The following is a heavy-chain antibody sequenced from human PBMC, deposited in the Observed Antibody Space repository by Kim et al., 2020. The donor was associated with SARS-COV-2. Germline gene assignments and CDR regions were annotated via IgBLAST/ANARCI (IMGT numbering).Heavy chain of an antibody. CDR3: ARHVIGGKRAFDI. CDR1: GGSISSSSYY. V-gene: IGHV4-39*01. CDR2: IYYSGST. D-gene: IGHD3-16*01. Sequence: SETLSLTCTVSGGSISSSSYYWGWIRQPPGKGLEWIGSIYYSGSTYYNPSLKSRVTISVDTSKNQFSLKLSSVTAADTAVYYCARHVIGGKRAFDIWGQG. J-gene: IGHJ3*02.